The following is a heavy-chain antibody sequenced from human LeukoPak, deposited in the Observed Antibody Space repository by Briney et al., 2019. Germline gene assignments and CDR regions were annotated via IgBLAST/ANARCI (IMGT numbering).Heavy chain of an antibody. CDR2: ISYDGRNE. CDR1: GFNLSPYG. Sequence: GGSLRLSCAASGFNLSPYGMHWVRQAPGKGLEWVAVISYDGRNEYYADSLKGRFTISRDNSKNTLYLQMNSLRAEDTAVYYCAKDLPPKWELPFDAFDIWGQGTMVTVSS. CDR3: AKDLPPKWELPFDAFDI. J-gene: IGHJ3*02. V-gene: IGHV3-30*18. D-gene: IGHD1-26*01.